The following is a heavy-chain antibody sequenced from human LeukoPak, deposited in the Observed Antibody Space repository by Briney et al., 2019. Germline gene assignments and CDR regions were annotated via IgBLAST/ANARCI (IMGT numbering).Heavy chain of an antibody. Sequence: GGSLRLSCAASGFTFSSYWMSWVRQAPGKGLEWVASIKQDGSEKYYVDSVKGRFTISRDNAKNSLYLQMSSLRAEDMALYYCAKDTAAGGLYYFDYWGQGTLVTVSS. CDR1: GFTFSSYW. CDR2: IKQDGSEK. J-gene: IGHJ4*02. V-gene: IGHV3-7*03. D-gene: IGHD6-13*01. CDR3: AKDTAAGGLYYFDY.